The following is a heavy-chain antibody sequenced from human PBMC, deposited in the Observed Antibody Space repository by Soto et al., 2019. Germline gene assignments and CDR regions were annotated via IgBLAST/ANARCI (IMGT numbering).Heavy chain of an antibody. CDR1: GFTFSGDA. CDR3: TRDYVMDV. Sequence: GSLRLSCAASGFTFSGDAMNWVRQSPGKGLEWVSSISTTSTYIYYADSVKGRFTISRDNANNSLHLQVNDLRAEDTAVYYCTRDYVMDVWGQGTTLTVSS. CDR2: ISTTSTYI. D-gene: IGHD3-10*02. V-gene: IGHV3-21*01. J-gene: IGHJ6*02.